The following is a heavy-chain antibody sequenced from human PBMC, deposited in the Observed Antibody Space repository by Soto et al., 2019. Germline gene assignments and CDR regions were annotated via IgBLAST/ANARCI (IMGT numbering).Heavy chain of an antibody. V-gene: IGHV3-30*18. CDR2: ISYDGSNE. Sequence: GGSLRLSCAAPGFTFSSYGMHWVRQAPGKGLEWVAVISYDGSNEYYADSVKGRFTISRDNSKNTLYLQMNSLRAEDTAVYYCAKGGWYLSYYFDYWGQGTLVTVSS. CDR3: AKGGWYLSYYFDY. J-gene: IGHJ4*02. CDR1: GFTFSSYG. D-gene: IGHD6-19*01.